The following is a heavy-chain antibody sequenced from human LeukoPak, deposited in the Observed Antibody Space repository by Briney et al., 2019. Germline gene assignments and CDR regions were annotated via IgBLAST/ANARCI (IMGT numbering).Heavy chain of an antibody. CDR1: GYTFTSYG. CDR2: IIPILGIA. Sequence: SVKVSCKASGYTFTSYGISWVRQAPGQGLEWMGRIIPILGIANYAQKFQGRVTITADKSTSTAYMELSSLRSEDTAVYYCARRYKGMTTVTTPWIGFDIWGQGTMVTVSS. CDR3: ARRYKGMTTVTTPWIGFDI. J-gene: IGHJ3*02. D-gene: IGHD4-17*01. V-gene: IGHV1-69*04.